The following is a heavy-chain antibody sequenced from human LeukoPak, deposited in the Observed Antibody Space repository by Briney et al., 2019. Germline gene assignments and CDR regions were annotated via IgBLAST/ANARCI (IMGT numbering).Heavy chain of an antibody. V-gene: IGHV4-34*01. D-gene: IGHD2-21*02. CDR2: INHSGST. CDR3: ARVRDVVVTAIRGWFDP. Sequence: SPTLSLTCAVYGGSFSGYYWSWIRQPPGKGLGLIWEINHSGSTNYNPSLKWRVTISVDTSKNQFSLKMSSVTAADTAVYYCARVRDVVVTAIRGWFDPWGQGTLVTVSS. J-gene: IGHJ5*02. CDR1: GGSFSGYY.